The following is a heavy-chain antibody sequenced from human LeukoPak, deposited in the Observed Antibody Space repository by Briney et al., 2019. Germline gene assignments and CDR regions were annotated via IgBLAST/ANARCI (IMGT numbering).Heavy chain of an antibody. V-gene: IGHV5-51*01. D-gene: IGHD1-26*01. J-gene: IGHJ4*02. CDR2: IYPADSDT. CDR1: GDSFTSYW. CDR3: ARLGVGTNADY. Sequence: GESLKISCKGSGDSFTSYWLGWVGQMPGKGLEWMGVIYPADSDTTYSPSFQGQVTISADKSISTAYLQWSSLKASDTAMYYCARLGVGTNADYWGQGTLVTVSS.